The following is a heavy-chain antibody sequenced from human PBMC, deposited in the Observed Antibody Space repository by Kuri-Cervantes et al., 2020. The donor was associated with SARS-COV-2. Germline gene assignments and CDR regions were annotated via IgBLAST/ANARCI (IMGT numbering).Heavy chain of an antibody. J-gene: IGHJ4*02. CDR3: AKDHFGVHDF. CDR2: ISYDGKHK. Sequence: GESLKISCAASGFTFSSYGMHWVRQAPGKGLEWVAFISYDGKHKKCIGSGKGRFAISRDNSQNALLLQMTSLRSEDTAMYYCAKDHFGVHDFWGQGTLVTVSS. D-gene: IGHD2-21*01. CDR1: GFTFSSYG. V-gene: IGHV3-30*18.